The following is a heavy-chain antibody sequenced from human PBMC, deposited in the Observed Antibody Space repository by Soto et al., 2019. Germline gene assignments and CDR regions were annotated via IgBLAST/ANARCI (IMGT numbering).Heavy chain of an antibody. CDR1: GGSFSDYY. D-gene: IGHD6-19*01. J-gene: IGHJ4*02. V-gene: IGHV4-34*01. CDR2: INHSGST. Sequence: SETLSLTCAVYGGSFSDYYWSWIRQPPGKGLEWIGEINHSGSTNYNPSLKSRVTVSVDTSKNQFTLNLSSVTAADTAVYYCARGRLKAVAGMECDYWGQGTLVTVS. CDR3: ARGRLKAVAGMECDY.